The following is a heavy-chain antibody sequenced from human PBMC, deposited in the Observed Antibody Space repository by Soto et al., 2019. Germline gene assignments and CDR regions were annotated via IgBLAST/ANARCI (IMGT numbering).Heavy chain of an antibody. J-gene: IGHJ2*01. CDR2: ISYDGSTK. V-gene: IGHV3-30*03. CDR1: GFTFSTYG. D-gene: IGHD3-3*01. CDR3: GGLEGVPWYFDL. Sequence: QVQLVESGGGVVQPGRSLRLSCAASGFTFSTYGMHWVRQAPGKGLDWVAVISYDGSTKYYADSLKGRFTISRDNSKNTWYLKRNSLSPGDRGVYYGGGLEGVPWYFDLGGGGAVVIVS.